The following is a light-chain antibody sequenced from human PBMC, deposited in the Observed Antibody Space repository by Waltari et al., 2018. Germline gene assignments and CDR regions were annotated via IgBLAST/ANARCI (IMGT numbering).Light chain of an antibody. CDR3: QQYGSSPRT. CDR2: GAS. Sequence: EILLTQSPGTLSLSPGERATLSCRASQSVSSSYLAWYQQKPGQAPRLLIYGASSRPTGIPDRFSGSVSGTDFTLTISRLEPEDFAVYYCQQYGSSPRTFGQGTKVEIK. V-gene: IGKV3-20*01. CDR1: QSVSSSY. J-gene: IGKJ1*01.